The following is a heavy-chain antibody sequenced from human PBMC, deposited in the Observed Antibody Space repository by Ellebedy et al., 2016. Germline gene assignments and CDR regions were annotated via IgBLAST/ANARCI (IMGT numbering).Heavy chain of an antibody. D-gene: IGHD6-6*01. CDR3: ATGASSSSTGSGYDWFDP. V-gene: IGHV1-2*02. J-gene: IGHJ5*02. CDR2: IKPNSGDT. Sequence: ASVKVSCXASGYTFTGYYMHWVRQTPGQGLEWMGWIKPNSGDTNYAQKFQGRVTMTRDTSISTAYMELSRLRSDDTAVYYCATGASSSSTGSGYDWFDPWGQGTLVTVSS. CDR1: GYTFTGYY.